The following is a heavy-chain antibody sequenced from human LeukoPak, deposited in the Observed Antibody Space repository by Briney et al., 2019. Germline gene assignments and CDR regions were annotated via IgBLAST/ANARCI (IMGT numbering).Heavy chain of an antibody. V-gene: IGHV3-43D*03. CDR3: AKGKGSGSYPHYYYYGMDV. J-gene: IGHJ6*02. Sequence: GGSLRLSCAASGFTFDDYAMHWVRQAPGKGLEWVSLISWDGGSTYYADSVKGRFTISRDNSKNTLYLQMNSLRAEDTAVYYCAKGKGSGSYPHYYYYGMDVWGQGTTVTVSS. D-gene: IGHD3-10*01. CDR1: GFTFDDYA. CDR2: ISWDGGST.